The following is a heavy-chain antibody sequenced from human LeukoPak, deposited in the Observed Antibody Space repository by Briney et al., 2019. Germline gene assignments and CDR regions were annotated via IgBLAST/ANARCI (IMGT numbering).Heavy chain of an antibody. CDR1: GGSISSYY. J-gene: IGHJ6*03. CDR3: AGLRGYCGGSYCLGFYMDV. D-gene: IGHD2-21*01. Sequence: PSETLSLTCTVSGGSISSYYWSWIRQPPGKGLEWIGYIYYSGSTNYNPSLKSRVTISVDTSKNQFSLKVTSVTAADTAVYYCAGLRGYCGGSYCLGFYMDVWGKGTTVTVSS. CDR2: IYYSGST. V-gene: IGHV4-59*12.